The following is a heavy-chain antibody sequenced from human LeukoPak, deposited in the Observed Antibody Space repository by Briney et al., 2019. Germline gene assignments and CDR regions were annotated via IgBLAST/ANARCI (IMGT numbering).Heavy chain of an antibody. J-gene: IGHJ4*02. CDR1: GFTFSSHS. D-gene: IGHD3-22*01. CDR2: ISSSSSYI. CDR3: ASDFYGSSGYYYRFDY. V-gene: IGHV3-21*01. Sequence: PGGSLRLSCAASGFTFSSHSMNWVRQAPGKGLEWVSSISSSSSYIYYADSVKGRFTISRDNAKNSLYLQMNSLRAEDTAVYYCASDFYGSSGYYYRFDYWGQGTLVTVSS.